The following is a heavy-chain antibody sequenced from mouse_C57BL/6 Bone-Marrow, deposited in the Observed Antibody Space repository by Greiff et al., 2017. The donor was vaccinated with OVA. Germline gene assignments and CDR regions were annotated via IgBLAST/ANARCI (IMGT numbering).Heavy chain of an antibody. D-gene: IGHD2-4*01. CDR1: GFTFSSYG. CDR3: ASHYYDYPWFAY. J-gene: IGHJ3*01. CDR2: ISSGGSYT. Sequence: EVQGVESGGDLVKPGGSLKLSCAASGFTFSSYGMSWVRQTPDKRLEWVATISSGGSYTYYPDSVKGRFTLSRDNAKNTLYLQMSSLKSEDTAMYYCASHYYDYPWFAYWGQGTLVTVSA. V-gene: IGHV5-6*01.